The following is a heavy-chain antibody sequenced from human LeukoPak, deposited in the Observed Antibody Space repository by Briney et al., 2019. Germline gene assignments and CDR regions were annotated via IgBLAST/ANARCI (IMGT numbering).Heavy chain of an antibody. CDR1: GGSISSYF. V-gene: IGHV4-59*01. CDR2: VSYSGST. J-gene: IGHJ6*03. CDR3: ARAIADTANNQYYYYYMDV. D-gene: IGHD5-18*01. Sequence: SETLSLTCTVSGGSISSYFWNWIRQSPGKGLEWIGYVSYSGSTNYNPSLKSRVTISLGTSKKQFSLRLTSVTEADTAVYYCARAIADTANNQYYYYYMDVWGKGTTVTVSS.